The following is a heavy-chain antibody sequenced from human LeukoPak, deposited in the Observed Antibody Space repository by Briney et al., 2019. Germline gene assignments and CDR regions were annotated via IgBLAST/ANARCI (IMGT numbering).Heavy chain of an antibody. V-gene: IGHV3-48*02. J-gene: IGHJ4*02. CDR1: GFTFSSYS. D-gene: IGHD1-14*01. Sequence: GSLRLSCAASGFTFSSYSMNWVRQAPGKGLEWVSYISSSSSTIYYADSVKGRFTISRDNAKNSLYLQMNSPRDEDTAVYYCARGKSVVSPNHYWGQGTLVTVSS. CDR2: ISSSSSTI. CDR3: ARGKSVVSPNHY.